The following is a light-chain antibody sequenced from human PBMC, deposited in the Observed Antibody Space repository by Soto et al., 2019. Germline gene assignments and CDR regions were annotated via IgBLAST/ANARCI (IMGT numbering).Light chain of an antibody. Sequence: QSALTQPASVSGSPGQSITISCTGTSSDVGNYNLVSWYQQHPGKAPKLMIYEGSKRPSGVSNRFSGSKSGNTASLTISGLQAEDEADYYCCSYAGRSTVVFGGGTKLTVL. CDR2: EGS. CDR3: CSYAGRSTVV. J-gene: IGLJ2*01. V-gene: IGLV2-23*01. CDR1: SSDVGNYNL.